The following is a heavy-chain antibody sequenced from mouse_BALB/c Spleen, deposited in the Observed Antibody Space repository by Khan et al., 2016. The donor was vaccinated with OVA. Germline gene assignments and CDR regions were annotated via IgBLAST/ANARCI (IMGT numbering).Heavy chain of an antibody. CDR1: GYTFTNYG. V-gene: IGHV9-3-1*01. Sequence: QIQLVQSGPELKKPGETVKISYKASGYTFTNYGMNWVKQAPGKGLKWMGWINTYTGEPTYADDFKGRFAFSLETSASTAYLQINNLKNEDTATYFCARKRPPLAYWGKGTLVTVSA. D-gene: IGHD1-2*01. CDR3: ARKRPPLAY. CDR2: INTYTGEP. J-gene: IGHJ3*01.